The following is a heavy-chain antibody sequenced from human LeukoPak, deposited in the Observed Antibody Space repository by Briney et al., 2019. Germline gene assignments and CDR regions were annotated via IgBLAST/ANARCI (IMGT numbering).Heavy chain of an antibody. CDR2: ISRTSTYI. Sequence: PGGSLRLSCAASGFTFSRYTMNWVRQAPGKGLEWVSSISRTSTYIYYADSVKGRFTISRDNSKNTLYLQMNSLRAEDTAVYYCAKGSNWFDPWGQGTLVTVSS. V-gene: IGHV3-21*04. CDR1: GFTFSRYT. CDR3: AKGSNWFDP. J-gene: IGHJ5*02.